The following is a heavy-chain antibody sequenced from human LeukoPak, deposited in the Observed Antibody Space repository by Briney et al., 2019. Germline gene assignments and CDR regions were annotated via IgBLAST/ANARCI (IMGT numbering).Heavy chain of an antibody. J-gene: IGHJ4*02. V-gene: IGHV3-30-3*01. D-gene: IGHD6-19*01. CDR3: ARDSRSSGWNYYFDY. CDR2: ISYDGSNK. Sequence: GRSLRLSCAASGFTFSSYTMHWVRQAPGKGLEWVAVISYDGSNKYYADSVKGRFTISRDNSKNTLYLQMNSLRAEDTAVYFCARDSRSSGWNYYFDYWGQGTPVTVSS. CDR1: GFTFSSYT.